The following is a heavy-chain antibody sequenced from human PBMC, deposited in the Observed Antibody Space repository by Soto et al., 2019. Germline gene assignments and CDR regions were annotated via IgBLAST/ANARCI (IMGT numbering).Heavy chain of an antibody. CDR3: ARANGDTAMVDYLFDY. D-gene: IGHD5-18*01. CDR1: GGSISSGGYS. Sequence: SETLSLTCAVSGGSISSGGYSWSWIRQPPGKGLEWIGYIYHSGSTYYNPSLKSRVTISVDRSKNQFSLKLSSVTAADTAVYYCARANGDTAMVDYLFDYWGQGTLVTVSS. V-gene: IGHV4-30-2*01. J-gene: IGHJ4*02. CDR2: IYHSGST.